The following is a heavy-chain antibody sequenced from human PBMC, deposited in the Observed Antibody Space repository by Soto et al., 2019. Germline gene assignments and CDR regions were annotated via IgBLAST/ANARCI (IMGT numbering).Heavy chain of an antibody. Sequence: SETLSLTCTVSGDSMTSSSYYWGWIRQPPGKGLEWIGSIYYSERTSYNSGSTYYSPSLMSRVTISGATSKSQFSLNLSSVTAADTAVYYCARHTRNQFDPWGQGTLVTVSS. CDR2: IYYSERTSYNSGST. CDR3: ARHTRNQFDP. CDR1: GDSMTSSSYY. J-gene: IGHJ5*02. V-gene: IGHV4-39*01.